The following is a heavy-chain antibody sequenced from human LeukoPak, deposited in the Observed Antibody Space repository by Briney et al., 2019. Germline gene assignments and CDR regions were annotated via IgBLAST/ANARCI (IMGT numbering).Heavy chain of an antibody. CDR1: GFTFSTYS. CDR3: ARARPIDY. V-gene: IGHV3-21*01. D-gene: IGHD6-6*01. J-gene: IGHJ4*02. CDR2: ISSGSRFI. Sequence: GGSLRLSCAASGFTFSTYSMNWVRQAPGKGLEWVSYISSGSRFIYYADSLKGRFTISRDDAENSLYLQMNDLGAEDTAVYYCARARPIDYWGQRALVTVSS.